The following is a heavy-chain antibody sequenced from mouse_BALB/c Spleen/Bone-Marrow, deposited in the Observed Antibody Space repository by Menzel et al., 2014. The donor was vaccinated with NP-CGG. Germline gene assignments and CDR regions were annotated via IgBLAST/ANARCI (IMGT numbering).Heavy chain of an antibody. CDR3: ARSGSSGYYAMDY. CDR1: GYTFTSYN. Sequence: QVQLQQPGAELVKPGASVKMSCKASGYTFTSYNMHWVKQTPGQGLEWFGAIYPGNGDTSYNQKFKGKATLTADKSSSTAYMQLSSLTSEDSAVYYCARSGSSGYYAMDYWGQGTSVTVSS. CDR2: IYPGNGDT. J-gene: IGHJ4*01. D-gene: IGHD3-1*01. V-gene: IGHV1-12*01.